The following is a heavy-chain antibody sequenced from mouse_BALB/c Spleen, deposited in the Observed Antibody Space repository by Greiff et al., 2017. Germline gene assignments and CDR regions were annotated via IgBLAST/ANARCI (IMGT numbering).Heavy chain of an antibody. D-gene: IGHD2-4*01. CDR1: GFTFSDYY. CDR3: ARGRATMIYFDY. J-gene: IGHJ2*01. V-gene: IGHV5-4*02. Sequence: EGHLVESGGGLVKPGGSLKLSCAASGFTFSDYYMYWVRQTPEKRLEWVATISDGGSYTYYPDSVKGRFTISRDNAKNNLYLQMSSLKSEDTAMYYCARGRATMIYFDYWGQGTTLTVSS. CDR2: ISDGGSYT.